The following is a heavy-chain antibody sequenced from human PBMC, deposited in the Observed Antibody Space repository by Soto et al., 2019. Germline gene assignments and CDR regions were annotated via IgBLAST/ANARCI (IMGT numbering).Heavy chain of an antibody. CDR3: AHRTTTVTWWFDP. V-gene: IGHV2-5*02. CDR2: IYWDDDK. J-gene: IGHJ5*02. D-gene: IGHD4-17*01. Sequence: GSPLREHAQTLTQARTLPWVSPPTRRRGGGGVPQPPGKALEWLALIYWDDDKRYSPSLKSRLTITKDTSKNQVVLTMTNMDPADTATYFCAHRTTTVTWWFDPWGQGTLVTVSS. CDR1: WVSPPTRRRG.